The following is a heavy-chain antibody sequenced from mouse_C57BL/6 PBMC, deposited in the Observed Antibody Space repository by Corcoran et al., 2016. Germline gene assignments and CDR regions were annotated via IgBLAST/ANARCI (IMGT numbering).Heavy chain of an antibody. Sequence: EVQLQQSGPELVKPGASVKISCKASGYTFTDYYMNWVKQSHGKSLEWIGDINPNNGGTSYNQKFKGKATLTVDKSSSTAYMELRNLTSEDSAVYYCARCSDAMDYWGQGTSVTVSS. CDR3: ARCSDAMDY. J-gene: IGHJ4*01. D-gene: IGHD3-1*01. CDR2: INPNNGGT. CDR1: GYTFTDYY. V-gene: IGHV1-26*01.